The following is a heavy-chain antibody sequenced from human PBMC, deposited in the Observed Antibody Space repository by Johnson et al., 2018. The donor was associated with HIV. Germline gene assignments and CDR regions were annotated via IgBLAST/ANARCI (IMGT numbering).Heavy chain of an antibody. D-gene: IGHD6-13*01. Sequence: QMLLVESGGGVVQPGRSLRLSCAASGFTFSSYAMHWVRQAPGKGLEWVAVISYDGSNTYYADSVKGRFSISRDNSKNTVYLQMNSLRPEDTAVYYCSKGRIAAAGTGVDAFDIWGQGTMVTVSS. CDR3: SKGRIAAAGTGVDAFDI. J-gene: IGHJ3*02. CDR1: GFTFSSYA. V-gene: IGHV3-30*14. CDR2: ISYDGSNT.